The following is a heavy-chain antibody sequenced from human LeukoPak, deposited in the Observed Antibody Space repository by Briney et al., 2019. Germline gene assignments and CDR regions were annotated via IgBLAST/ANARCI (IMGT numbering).Heavy chain of an antibody. V-gene: IGHV1-2*02. D-gene: IGHD2-2*01. CDR2: IVPGSGGT. Sequence: ASVKVSCKASGFALTDYYIHWVRQAPGQGLEWLGWIVPGSGGTNYAQNFQGRVAFTTDTSINTAYMELSSLRSDDTAVYYCVKNGYCDPTSCYAWFDPWGQGTLVIVSS. CDR1: GFALTDYY. J-gene: IGHJ5*02. CDR3: VKNGYCDPTSCYAWFDP.